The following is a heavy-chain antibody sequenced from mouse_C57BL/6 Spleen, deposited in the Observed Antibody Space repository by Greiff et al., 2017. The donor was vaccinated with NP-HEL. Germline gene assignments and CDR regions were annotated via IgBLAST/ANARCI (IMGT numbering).Heavy chain of an antibody. CDR3: ARDYYGSSYEWYFDV. Sequence: VQLQHPGAELVKPGASVKMSCKASGYTFTSYWITWVKQRPGQGLEWIGDIYPGSGSTNYNEKFKSKATLTVDTSSSTAYMQLSSLTSEDSAVYYCARDYYGSSYEWYFDVWGTGTTVTVSS. CDR2: IYPGSGST. V-gene: IGHV1-55*01. J-gene: IGHJ1*03. D-gene: IGHD1-1*01. CDR1: GYTFTSYW.